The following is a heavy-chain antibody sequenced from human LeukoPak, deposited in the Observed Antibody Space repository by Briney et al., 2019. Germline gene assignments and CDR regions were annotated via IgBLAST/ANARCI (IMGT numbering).Heavy chain of an antibody. Sequence: GGSLRLSCAASGFSFSTYGMSWVRQAPGKGLEWVANIKQDGGEKYYVDSVKGRFTISRDNAKNSLYLQMNSLRAEDTAVYYCARAATTVDFDYWGQGTLVTVSS. V-gene: IGHV3-7*01. CDR1: GFSFSTYG. CDR3: ARAATTVDFDY. J-gene: IGHJ4*02. D-gene: IGHD4-17*01. CDR2: IKQDGGEK.